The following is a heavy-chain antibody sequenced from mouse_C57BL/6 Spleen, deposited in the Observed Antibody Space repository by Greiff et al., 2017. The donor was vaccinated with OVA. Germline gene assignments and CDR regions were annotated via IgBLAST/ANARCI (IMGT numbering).Heavy chain of an antibody. J-gene: IGHJ2*01. CDR3: ARYTMSTTFLDY. V-gene: IGHV1-54*01. Sequence: QVQLQQSGAELVRPGTSVKVSCKASGYAFTNYSIEWVKQRPGQGLEWIGVINPGSGGTNYNEKFKGKATLTADKSSSTAYMQLSSLTSEDSAVYFCARYTMSTTFLDYWGQGTTLTVSS. CDR1: GYAFTNYS. D-gene: IGHD2-4*01. CDR2: INPGSGGT.